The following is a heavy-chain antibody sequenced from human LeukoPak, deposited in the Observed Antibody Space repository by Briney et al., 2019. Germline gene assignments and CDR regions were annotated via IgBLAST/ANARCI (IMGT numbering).Heavy chain of an antibody. CDR3: ARVGDGLNDAFDI. V-gene: IGHV1-2*06. CDR2: INPNSGGT. D-gene: IGHD5-24*01. CDR1: GYTFTGYY. Sequence: ASVKVSCKASGYTFTGYYMNWVRQAPEQGLEWMGRINPNSGGTNYAQKFQGRVTMTRDTSISTAYMELSRLRSDDTAVYYCARVGDGLNDAFDIWGRGTMVTVSS. J-gene: IGHJ3*02.